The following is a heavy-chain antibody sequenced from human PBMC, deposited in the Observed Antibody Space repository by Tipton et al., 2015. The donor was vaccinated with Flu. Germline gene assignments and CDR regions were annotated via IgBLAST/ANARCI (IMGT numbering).Heavy chain of an antibody. D-gene: IGHD3-10*01. CDR1: GFIVNNNY. Sequence: GSLRLSCAASGFIVNNNYMTWVRQAPGKGLEWVSVIYIRGGIYYADSVKGRFTISRDSSKNSVYLQMNSLRAEDTAVYYCARGREARGGHYGMDVWGQGTTVTVSS. V-gene: IGHV3-53*01. J-gene: IGHJ6*02. CDR3: ARGREARGGHYGMDV. CDR2: IYIRGGI.